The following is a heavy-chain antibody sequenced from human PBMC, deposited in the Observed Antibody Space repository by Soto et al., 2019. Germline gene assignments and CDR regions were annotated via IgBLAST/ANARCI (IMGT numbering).Heavy chain of an antibody. V-gene: IGHV3-11*01. CDR3: AREHYDILTGYYWYYFDY. CDR2: ISSSGSTI. Sequence: PGGSLRLSCAAAGFTFSDYYMSWIRQAPGKGLEWVSYISSSGSTIHYADSVKGRFTISRDNAKNSLYLQMNSLRAEDTAVYYCAREHYDILTGYYWYYFDYWGQGTLVTVSS. D-gene: IGHD3-9*01. J-gene: IGHJ4*02. CDR1: GFTFSDYY.